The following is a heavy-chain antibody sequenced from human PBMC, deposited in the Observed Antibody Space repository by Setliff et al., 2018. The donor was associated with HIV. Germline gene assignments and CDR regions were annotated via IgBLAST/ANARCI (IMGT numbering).Heavy chain of an antibody. D-gene: IGHD2-15*01. V-gene: IGHV3-74*01. J-gene: IGHJ6*03. Sequence: GGSLRLSCAASGFTFSSYRMHWVRQTPGKGLVWVSRIKTAASITSYADSVKGRFTISRDNAKNTLYLQMNSLTAEDTAVYYCARAGVVAGYYYYYYMDVWGKGTTVTVSS. CDR2: IKTAASIT. CDR1: GFTFSSYR. CDR3: ARAGVVAGYYYYYYMDV.